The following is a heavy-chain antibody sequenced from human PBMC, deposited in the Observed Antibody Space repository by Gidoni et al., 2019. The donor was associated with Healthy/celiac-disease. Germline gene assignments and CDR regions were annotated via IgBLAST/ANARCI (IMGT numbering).Heavy chain of an antibody. CDR1: GFTFSSYG. D-gene: IGHD3-9*01. CDR2: ISYDGSNK. Sequence: QVQLVESGGGVVQPGRSLRLSCAASGFTFSSYGMHWVRQAPGKGLEWVAVISYDGSNKYYADSVKGRFTISRDNSKNTLYLQMNSLRAEDTAVYYCAKDMTGPYYYYYMDVWGKGTTVTVSS. V-gene: IGHV3-30*18. J-gene: IGHJ6*03. CDR3: AKDMTGPYYYYYMDV.